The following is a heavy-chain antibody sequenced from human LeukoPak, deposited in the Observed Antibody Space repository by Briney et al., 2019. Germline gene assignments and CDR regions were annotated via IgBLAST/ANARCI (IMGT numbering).Heavy chain of an antibody. D-gene: IGHD1-14*01. J-gene: IGHJ4*02. CDR2: LYSDGNT. CDR1: GFTVITND. Sequence: GGSLRLSCAASGFTVITNDMTWVRQAPGKGLVWASVLYSDGNTKYADSVQGRFTISRDNSKNTLYLEMNSLSPDDTAVYYCARGVEPLAANTLAYWGQGTLVTVSS. CDR3: ARGVEPLAANTLAY. V-gene: IGHV3-53*01.